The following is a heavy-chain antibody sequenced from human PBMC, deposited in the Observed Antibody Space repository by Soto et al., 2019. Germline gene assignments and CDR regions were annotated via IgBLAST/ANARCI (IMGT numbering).Heavy chain of an antibody. J-gene: IGHJ3*02. CDR3: ARARGGGRSADAFDI. V-gene: IGHV3-53*01. CDR2: IYSGGST. CDR1: GFTVSSNY. D-gene: IGHD3-16*01. Sequence: GGSLRLSCAASGFTVSSNYMSWVRQAPGKGLEWVSVIYSGGSTYYADSVKGRFTISRDNSKNTLYLQRNSLRAEDTAVYYCARARGGGRSADAFDIWGQGTMVTVSS.